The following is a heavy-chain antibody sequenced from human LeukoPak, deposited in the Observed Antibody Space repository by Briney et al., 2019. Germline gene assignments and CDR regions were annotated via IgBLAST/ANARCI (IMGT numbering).Heavy chain of an antibody. Sequence: SETLSLTCAVYGGSFSGYYWSWIRQPPGKGLEWIGEINHSGSTNYNPSLKSRVTISVDTSKNQFSLKLSSVTAADTAVYYCAAKTIFGVVNPWSPFDPWGQGTLVTVSS. D-gene: IGHD3-3*01. CDR2: INHSGST. J-gene: IGHJ5*02. CDR3: AAKTIFGVVNPWSPFDP. V-gene: IGHV4-34*01. CDR1: GGSFSGYY.